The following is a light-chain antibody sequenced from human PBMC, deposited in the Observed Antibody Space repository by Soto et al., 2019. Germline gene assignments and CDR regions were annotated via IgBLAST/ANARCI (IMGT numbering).Light chain of an antibody. CDR1: SGHSSYA. Sequence: QPVLTQSPSASASLGASVKLTCTLSSGHSSYAIAWHQQQPEKGPRYLMKLNSDGSHFKGDGIPDRFSGSSSGAERYLTISSLQSEDEADYYCQTWGTGVVFGGGTQLTVL. CDR2: LNSDGSH. J-gene: IGLJ2*01. CDR3: QTWGTGVV. V-gene: IGLV4-69*01.